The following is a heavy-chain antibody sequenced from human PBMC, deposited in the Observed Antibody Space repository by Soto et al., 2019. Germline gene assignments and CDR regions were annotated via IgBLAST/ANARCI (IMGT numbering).Heavy chain of an antibody. Sequence: GASVKVSCKASGYTFTSYGISWVRQAPGQGLEWMGWISAYNGNTNYAQKLQGRVTMTTDTSTTTAYMELRSLRSDDTAVYYCARGQKNGLKRTYYDFWSGYYFAYWGQGTLVTVS. D-gene: IGHD3-3*01. CDR3: ARGQKNGLKRTYYDFWSGYYFAY. CDR2: ISAYNGNT. CDR1: GYTFTSYG. J-gene: IGHJ4*02. V-gene: IGHV1-18*01.